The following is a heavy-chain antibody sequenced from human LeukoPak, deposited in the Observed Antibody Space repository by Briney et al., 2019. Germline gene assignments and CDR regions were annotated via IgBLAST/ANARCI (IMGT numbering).Heavy chain of an antibody. Sequence: GGSLRLSCAASGFTFTNYAMHWVRRTPGKGLEWVALISSDGSKNIYADPVKGRFTVSRDNSKNTLYLQMNSLRAEDTAVYYCVKGLVQTTMSYSVDYWGQGALVTVSS. CDR3: VKGLVQTTMSYSVDY. V-gene: IGHV3-30*18. D-gene: IGHD1-1*01. CDR1: GFTFTNYA. J-gene: IGHJ4*02. CDR2: ISSDGSKN.